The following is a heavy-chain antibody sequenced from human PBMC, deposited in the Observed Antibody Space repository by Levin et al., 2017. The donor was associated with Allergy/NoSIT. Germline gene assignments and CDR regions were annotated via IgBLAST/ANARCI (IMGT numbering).Heavy chain of an antibody. CDR1: GFTFSSYS. J-gene: IGHJ5*02. V-gene: IGHV3-21*01. CDR3: ARGQNWFDP. Sequence: ASVKVSCAASGFTFSSYSMNWVRQAPGKGLEWVSSISSSSSYIYYADSVKGRFTISRDNAKNSLYLQMNSLRAEDTAVYYCARGQNWFDPWGQGTLVTVSS. CDR2: ISSSSSYI.